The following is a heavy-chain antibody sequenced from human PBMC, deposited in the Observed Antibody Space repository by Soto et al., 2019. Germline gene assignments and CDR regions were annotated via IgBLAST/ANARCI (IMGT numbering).Heavy chain of an antibody. CDR1: GGSISSGDYS. CDR3: ATGVTVFGLVSRLWFDP. V-gene: IGHV4-30-4*01. J-gene: IGHJ5*02. D-gene: IGHD3-3*01. Sequence: SETLSLTCTVSGGSISSGDYSWSWVRQSPGKGLEWIGHIYNSGITYYNPSLKSRVVISIDTSRNQFSLRLNSLTAADRAVYFCATGVTVFGLVSRLWFDPWGQGTVVTVSS. CDR2: IYNSGIT.